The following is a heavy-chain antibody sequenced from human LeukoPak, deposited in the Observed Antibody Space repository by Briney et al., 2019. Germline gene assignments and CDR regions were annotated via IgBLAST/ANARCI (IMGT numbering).Heavy chain of an antibody. CDR2: INPSGGST. D-gene: IGHD2-8*01. CDR1: GYTFTIYY. CDR3: ARRSSTIPGMEYYYYMDV. V-gene: IGHV1-46*01. J-gene: IGHJ6*03. Sequence: ASVSVSCKASGYTFTIYYMHWVRQAPGQGLEWMGIINPSGGSTSYAQKFQGRVTMTRDMSTSTVYMELSSLRSEDTAVYYCARRSSTIPGMEYYYYMDVWGKGTTVTVSS.